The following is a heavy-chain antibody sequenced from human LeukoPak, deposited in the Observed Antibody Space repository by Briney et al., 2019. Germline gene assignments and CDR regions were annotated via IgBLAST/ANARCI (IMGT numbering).Heavy chain of an antibody. D-gene: IGHD3-10*01. CDR1: GGSMSSYY. Sequence: SETLSLTCTVPGGSMSSYYWSWIRQSPGKGLEWVGYISYSGTTNYNPSLKSRVTISLGTSKNRFSLNLTSVTAADTAVYYCARHGSGTSLALYPWGQGTLVTVPS. CDR3: ARHGSGTSLALYP. V-gene: IGHV4-59*08. J-gene: IGHJ5*02. CDR2: ISYSGTT.